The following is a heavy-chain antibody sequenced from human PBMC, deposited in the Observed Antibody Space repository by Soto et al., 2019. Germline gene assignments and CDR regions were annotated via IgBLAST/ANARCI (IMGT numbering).Heavy chain of an antibody. J-gene: IGHJ4*02. Sequence: QVQLVESGGGVVQPGRSLRLSCAASGFTFSSYGMHWVRQAPGKGLEWVAVISYDGSNKYYADSVKGRFTISRDNSKNTLYLPMNSLRPDDTAVYYCAKGRRLTIEPFDYWVQGTLVTVSS. D-gene: IGHD4-17*01. V-gene: IGHV3-30*18. CDR1: GFTFSSYG. CDR3: AKGRRLTIEPFDY. CDR2: ISYDGSNK.